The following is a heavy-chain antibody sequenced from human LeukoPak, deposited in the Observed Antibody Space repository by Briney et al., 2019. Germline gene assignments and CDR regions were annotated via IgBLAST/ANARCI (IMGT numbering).Heavy chain of an antibody. CDR3: AKDLLLWFGEFAASFDY. CDR1: GFTFSSYG. D-gene: IGHD3-10*01. Sequence: GGSLSLSCAASGFTFSSYGMSWVRQAPGKGLEWVSAISGSGGSTYYADSVKGRFTISRDNSKNTLYLQMNSLRAEDTAVYYCAKDLLLWFGEFAASFDYWGQGTLVTVSS. V-gene: IGHV3-23*01. J-gene: IGHJ4*02. CDR2: ISGSGGST.